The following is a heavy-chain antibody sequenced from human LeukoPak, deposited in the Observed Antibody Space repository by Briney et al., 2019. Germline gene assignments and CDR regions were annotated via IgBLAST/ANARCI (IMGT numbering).Heavy chain of an antibody. Sequence: PGGSLRLSCAASGFTFSSYEINWVRQAPGKGLEWVSYISSSGSTIYYAVSVKGRFTISRDNAKNSLYLQMNSLRAEDTAVYYCARIGPPYYFDYWSQGTLVTVSS. J-gene: IGHJ4*02. CDR1: GFTFSSYE. CDR2: ISSSGSTI. CDR3: ARIGPPYYFDY. V-gene: IGHV3-48*03.